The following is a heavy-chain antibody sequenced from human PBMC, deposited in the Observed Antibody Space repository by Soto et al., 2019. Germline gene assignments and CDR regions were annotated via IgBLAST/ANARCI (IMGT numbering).Heavy chain of an antibody. J-gene: IGHJ6*04. CDR1: GYTFTSYG. CDR2: ISAYNGNT. D-gene: IGHD3-16*01. CDR3: ARGYYEDGHFYYYYGMDV. Sequence: ASVKVSCKASGYTFTSYGISWVRQAPGRGLEWMGWISAYNGNTNYAQKLQSRVTMTTDTSTSTAYMELRSLRSDDTAVYYCARGYYEDGHFYYYYGMDVWGKGTTVTVSS. V-gene: IGHV1-18*01.